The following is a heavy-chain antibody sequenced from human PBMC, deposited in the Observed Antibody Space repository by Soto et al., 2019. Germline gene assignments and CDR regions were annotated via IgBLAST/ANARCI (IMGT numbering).Heavy chain of an antibody. Sequence: SETLSLTCTVSGASVNSENYYWSWIRQPPGKGLEWIGYVYYSGSTNYNPSLKSRATISLDTYKNQFSLKMTSMTSADTAFYYCARGVLRFLQWLDPCGQGPLVTVYS. CDR2: VYYSGST. V-gene: IGHV4-61*01. CDR3: ARGVLRFLQWLDP. J-gene: IGHJ5*02. D-gene: IGHD3-3*01. CDR1: GASVNSENYY.